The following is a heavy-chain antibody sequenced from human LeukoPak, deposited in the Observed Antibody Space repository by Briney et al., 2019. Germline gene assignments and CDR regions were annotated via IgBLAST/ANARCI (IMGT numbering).Heavy chain of an antibody. D-gene: IGHD6-13*01. CDR2: ISNSGSSI. CDR3: ASSSIASPGTFDY. CDR1: GFTFSDYY. Sequence: GGSLRLSCAASGFTFSDYYMNWIRQAPGRGLGWVSYISNSGSSIYYAESVKGRFTISRDNAKNSVNLQMNSLRAEDTAVYYCASSSIASPGTFDYWGQGTLVTVSS. V-gene: IGHV3-11*04. J-gene: IGHJ4*02.